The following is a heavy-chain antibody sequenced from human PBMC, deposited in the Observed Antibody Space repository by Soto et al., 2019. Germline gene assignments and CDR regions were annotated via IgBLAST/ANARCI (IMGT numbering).Heavy chain of an antibody. J-gene: IGHJ3*02. V-gene: IGHV3-23*01. CDR3: ARDQDAFDI. Sequence: AGGSLRLSCSASGFTFRSYAMSWVRQAPGKGLEWVSGISGSGGSTYYADAVQGRFTISRDNSKNTPYLQMNSLRAEDTAVYYCARDQDAFDIWGQGTMVTVSS. CDR2: ISGSGGST. CDR1: GFTFRSYA.